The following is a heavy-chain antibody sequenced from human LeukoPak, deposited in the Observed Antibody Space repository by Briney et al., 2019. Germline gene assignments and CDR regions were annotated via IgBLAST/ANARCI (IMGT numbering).Heavy chain of an antibody. Sequence: ASVKVSCKASGYTFTSYDINWVRQATGQGLEWMGWMNPNSGNTNYAQKLQGRVTMTTDTSTSTAYMELRSLRSDDTAVYYCARDFGVVAARGFDYWGQGTLVTVSS. D-gene: IGHD2-15*01. CDR1: GYTFTSYD. CDR2: MNPNSGNT. J-gene: IGHJ4*02. V-gene: IGHV1-18*01. CDR3: ARDFGVVAARGFDY.